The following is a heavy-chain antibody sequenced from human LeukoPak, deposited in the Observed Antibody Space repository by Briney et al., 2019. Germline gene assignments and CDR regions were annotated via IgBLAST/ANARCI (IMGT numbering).Heavy chain of an antibody. CDR2: ISGSGGST. CDR3: AKTPRYGGNSAHFDY. Sequence: GGSLRLSCAASGFTFSSYAMSWVRQAPGKGLEWVSAISGSGGSTYYADSVKGRFTISRDNSKNTLYLQMNSLRAEGTAVYYCAKTPRYGGNSAHFDYWGQGTLVTVSS. CDR1: GFTFSSYA. J-gene: IGHJ4*02. D-gene: IGHD4-23*01. V-gene: IGHV3-23*01.